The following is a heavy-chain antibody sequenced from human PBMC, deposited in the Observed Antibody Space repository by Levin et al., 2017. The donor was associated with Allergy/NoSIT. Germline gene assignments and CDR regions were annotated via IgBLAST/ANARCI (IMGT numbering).Heavy chain of an antibody. CDR2: INPNSGGT. Sequence: ASVKVSCKASGYTFTGYYMHWVRQAPGQGLEWMGWINPNSGGTNYAQKFQGRVTMTRDTSISTAYMELSRLRSDDTAVYYCARVGAAAGTDYYFDYWGQGTLVTVSS. CDR1: GYTFTGYY. CDR3: ARVGAAAGTDYYFDY. V-gene: IGHV1-2*02. D-gene: IGHD6-13*01. J-gene: IGHJ4*02.